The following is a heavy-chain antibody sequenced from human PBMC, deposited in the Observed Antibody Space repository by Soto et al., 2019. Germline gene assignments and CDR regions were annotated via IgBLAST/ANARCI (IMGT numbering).Heavy chain of an antibody. CDR3: SRQASDFWSGKPQYYMDV. CDR1: GFTFSGSA. D-gene: IGHD3-3*01. CDR2: IRSKGNNYAT. Sequence: EVQLVESGGGLVQPGGSLKLSCAASGFTFSGSAMHWVRQASGNGLEWVGRIRSKGNNYATAYGASLKGRFTISRDDSKNTAYLQMNSLNTEDTAVYYCSRQASDFWSGKPQYYMDVWGKGTTVTVSS. J-gene: IGHJ6*03. V-gene: IGHV3-73*01.